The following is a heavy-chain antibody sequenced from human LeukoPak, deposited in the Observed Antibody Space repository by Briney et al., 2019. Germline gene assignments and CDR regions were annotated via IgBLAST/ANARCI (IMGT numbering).Heavy chain of an antibody. D-gene: IGHD5-18*01. CDR2: IYYSGTT. J-gene: IGHJ4*02. Sequence: PSETLSLPCTVSGGSISSGGFYWSWIRQHPGKGLEWLGYIYYSGTTYYNPSLKSRVTFSVDTSKNQFSLKLNPVTAADTALYYCARGTTDGYSYGRFDYWGQGTLVTVSS. V-gene: IGHV4-31*03. CDR1: GGSISSGGFY. CDR3: ARGTTDGYSYGRFDY.